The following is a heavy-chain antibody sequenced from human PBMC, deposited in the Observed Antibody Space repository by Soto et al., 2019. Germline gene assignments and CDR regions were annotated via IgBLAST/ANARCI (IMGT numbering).Heavy chain of an antibody. V-gene: IGHV4-59*01. J-gene: IGHJ3*01. CDR2: SYYSGST. D-gene: IGHD7-27*01. Sequence: QVQLQESGPGLVKPSETLSLTCSVSGGSISSYYWSWIRQPPGKGLEWIGYSYYSGSTNYNPSLQSRVTISVDTSKNQFSLKLSSVTAADTAVYYCARAWGYAFDFWGQGTMVTVSS. CDR3: ARAWGYAFDF. CDR1: GGSISSYY.